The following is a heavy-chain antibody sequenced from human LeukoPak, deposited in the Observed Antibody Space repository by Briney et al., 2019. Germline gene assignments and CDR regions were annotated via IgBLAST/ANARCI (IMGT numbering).Heavy chain of an antibody. CDR3: ARAASSSWYVYFDY. J-gene: IGHJ4*02. CDR1: GYSISSGYY. D-gene: IGHD6-13*01. CDR2: IYHSGST. V-gene: IGHV4-38-2*02. Sequence: SETLSLTCTVSGYSISSGYYWGWIRQPPGKGLEWIGSIYHSGSTYYNPSLKSRVTISVDTSKNQCSLKLSSVTAADTAVYYCARAASSSWYVYFDYWGQGTLVTVSS.